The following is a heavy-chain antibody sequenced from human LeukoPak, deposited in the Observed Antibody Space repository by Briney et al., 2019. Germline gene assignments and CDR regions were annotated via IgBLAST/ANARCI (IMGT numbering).Heavy chain of an antibody. Sequence: ASVKLSCKASGYTFTSSYMHWVRQSPGQGLEWMGIINPSGGSTSYAQKFQGRVTMTRDTSTSTVYMELISLRSKDMSVYYCAIELDFGNNAPGGCWGQGTLVTVS. CDR3: AIELDFGNNAPGGC. V-gene: IGHV1-46*01. J-gene: IGHJ4*02. CDR2: INPSGGST. D-gene: IGHD3-3*01. CDR1: GYTFTSSY.